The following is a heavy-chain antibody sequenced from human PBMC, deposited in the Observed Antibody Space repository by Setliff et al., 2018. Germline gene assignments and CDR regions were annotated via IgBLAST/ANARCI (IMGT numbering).Heavy chain of an antibody. D-gene: IGHD2-21*02. CDR2: IYPSGST. J-gene: IGHJ4*02. CDR1: GGSISSGHYY. CDR3: ARDLYCGGHCYQLFDS. Sequence: PSETLSLTCTVSGGSISSGHYYWNWIRQPAGKGLEWIGRIYPSGSTNYNPSLKSRVTISVDTSKNQFSLKLSSVTTADTAVYYCARDLYCGGHCYQLFDSWGQGTLVTVSS. V-gene: IGHV4-61*02.